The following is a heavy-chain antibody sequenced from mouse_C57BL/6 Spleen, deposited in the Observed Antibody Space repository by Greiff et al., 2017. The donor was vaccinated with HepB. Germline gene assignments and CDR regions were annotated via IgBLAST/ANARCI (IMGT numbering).Heavy chain of an antibody. J-gene: IGHJ3*01. D-gene: IGHD2-4*01. CDR3: ARSYDYDVGWFAY. CDR2: IYPGDGDT. V-gene: IGHV1-82*01. Sequence: QVQLQQSGPELVKPGASVKISCKASGYAFSSSWMNWVKQRPGKGLEWIGRIYPGDGDTNYNGKFKGKATLTADKSSSTAYMQLSSLTSEDSAVYFCARSYDYDVGWFAYWGQGTLGTVSA. CDR1: GYAFSSSW.